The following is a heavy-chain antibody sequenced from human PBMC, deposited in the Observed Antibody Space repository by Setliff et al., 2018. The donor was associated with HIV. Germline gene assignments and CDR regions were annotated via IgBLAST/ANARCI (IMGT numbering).Heavy chain of an antibody. CDR3: ARHWRGSGWSNWFDP. V-gene: IGHV4-39*01. CDR2: IYYNEKT. Sequence: PSETLSLTCTVSGGSASNSRYYWAWIRQPPGKGLEYIGSIYYNEKTYYSPSLKSRVTISIDTSKNQLSLKLTSVTAADTAVYYCARHWRGSGWSNWFDPWGQGTLVTVSS. D-gene: IGHD6-19*01. J-gene: IGHJ5*02. CDR1: GGSASNSRYY.